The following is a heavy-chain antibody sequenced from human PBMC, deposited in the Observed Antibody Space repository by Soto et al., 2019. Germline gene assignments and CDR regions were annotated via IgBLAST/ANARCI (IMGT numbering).Heavy chain of an antibody. CDR1: GDNLSSHW. CDR2: IYPGDSDT. Sequence: PRGALKNSLEGSGDNLSSHWVRVGGQMPRERLEWMGIIYPGDSDTRYSPSFQGQVTISADKSISTAYLQWSSLKASDTAMYYCARHYYTIFGVVLSAFDIWGQGTMVTVSS. V-gene: IGHV5-51*01. D-gene: IGHD3-3*01. CDR3: ARHYYTIFGVVLSAFDI. J-gene: IGHJ3*02.